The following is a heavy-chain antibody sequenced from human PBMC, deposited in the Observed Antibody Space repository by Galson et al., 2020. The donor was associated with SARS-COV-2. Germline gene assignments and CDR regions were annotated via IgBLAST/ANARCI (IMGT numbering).Heavy chain of an antibody. D-gene: IGHD3-10*01. J-gene: IGHJ3*01. CDR3: AHKPPGGPVADAFDV. CDR1: GFSLSLTGVG. CDR2: IYWDDDK. Sequence: KMSGPTLVKPTQTLTLTCHFSGFSLSLTGVGVGWIRQPPGQALEWLALIYWDDDKRYRPSLKSRLTITKDTSKNQVVLTMANMDPVDTGTYFCAHKPPGGPVADAFDVWGRGTMVTVSS. V-gene: IGHV2-5*02.